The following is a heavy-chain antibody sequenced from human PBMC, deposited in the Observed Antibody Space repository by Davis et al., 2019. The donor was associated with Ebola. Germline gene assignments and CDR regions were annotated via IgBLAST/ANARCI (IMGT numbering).Heavy chain of an antibody. CDR2: IYYSGST. V-gene: IGHV4-59*12. CDR3: ARDFVSVWGSYRPFDY. J-gene: IGHJ4*02. Sequence: SETLSLTCTVSGGSISSYYWSWIRQPPGKGLEWIGYIYYSGSTYYNPSLKSRVTISVDTSKNQFSLKLSSVTAADTAVYYCARDFVSVWGSYRPFDYWGQGTLVTVSS. CDR1: GGSISSYY. D-gene: IGHD3-16*02.